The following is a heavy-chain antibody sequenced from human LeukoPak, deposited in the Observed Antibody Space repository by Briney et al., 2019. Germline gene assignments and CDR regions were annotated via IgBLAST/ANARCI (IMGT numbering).Heavy chain of an antibody. CDR1: GFTFSSYA. J-gene: IGHJ4*02. Sequence: GGSLRLSCAASGFTFSSYAMSWVRQAPGKGLEWVSAISGSGGSTYYADSVKGRFTISRDNSKNTLYLQMNSLRAKDTAVYYCANYDSSGYYGFDYWGQGTLVTVSS. CDR3: ANYDSSGYYGFDY. CDR2: ISGSGGST. D-gene: IGHD3-22*01. V-gene: IGHV3-23*01.